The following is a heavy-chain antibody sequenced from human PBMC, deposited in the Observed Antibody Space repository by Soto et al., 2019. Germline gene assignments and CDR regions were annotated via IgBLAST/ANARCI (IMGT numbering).Heavy chain of an antibody. CDR1: GFTFSGYG. J-gene: IGHJ4*02. Sequence: GGSLRLSCAASGFTFSGYGMHWVRQAPGKGLEWVAVIWYDGSNKYYADSVKGRFTISRDNPKNTLYLQMNSLRAEDTAVYYCARDGSYSWSPGYWGQGTPVTVSS. CDR3: ARDGSYSWSPGY. D-gene: IGHD3-10*01. CDR2: IWYDGSNK. V-gene: IGHV3-33*01.